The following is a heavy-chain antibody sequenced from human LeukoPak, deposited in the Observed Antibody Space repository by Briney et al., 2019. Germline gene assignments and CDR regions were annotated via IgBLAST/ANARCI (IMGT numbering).Heavy chain of an antibody. V-gene: IGHV3-9*01. J-gene: IGHJ6*02. CDR1: GFTFDDYA. Sequence: GGSLRLSCAASGFTFDDYAMHWVRHAPGKGLEWVSGISWNSGSIGYADSVKGRFTISRDNAKNSLYLQMNSLRAEDTALYYCAKDKAMGDYYYYYGMDVWGQGTTVTVSS. D-gene: IGHD5-18*01. CDR3: AKDKAMGDYYYYYGMDV. CDR2: ISWNSGSI.